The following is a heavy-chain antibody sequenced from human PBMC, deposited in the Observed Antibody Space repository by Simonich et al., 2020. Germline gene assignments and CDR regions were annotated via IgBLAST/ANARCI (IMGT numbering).Heavy chain of an antibody. CDR1: GGSFSGYY. Sequence: QVQLQQWGAGLLKPSETLSLTCAVYGGSFSGYYWSWIRQPPGKGLEWIGEINHSGSTNYNPSLKSRVTRAVETSKNQFSLKLSSGTAADTAVYYCARHRLVDGTTGTTGVDYYYGMDVWGQGTTVTVSS. D-gene: IGHD1-1*01. J-gene: IGHJ6*02. CDR2: INHSGST. CDR3: ARHRLVDGTTGTTGVDYYYGMDV. V-gene: IGHV4-34*01.